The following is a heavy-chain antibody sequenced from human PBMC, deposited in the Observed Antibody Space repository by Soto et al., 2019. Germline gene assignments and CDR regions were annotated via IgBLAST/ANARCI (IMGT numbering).Heavy chain of an antibody. J-gene: IGHJ6*03. V-gene: IGHV1-2*04. D-gene: IGHD3-10*01. Sequence: QVQLVQSGAEVKKPGASVKVSCKASGYTFTGYYMHWVRQAPGQGLEWMGWINPNSGGTNYAQKFQGWVTMTRDTSISTAYMELSRLRSDDTAVYYCAREIGITIVRGVGYMDVWGKGTTVTVSS. CDR1: GYTFTGYY. CDR3: AREIGITIVRGVGYMDV. CDR2: INPNSGGT.